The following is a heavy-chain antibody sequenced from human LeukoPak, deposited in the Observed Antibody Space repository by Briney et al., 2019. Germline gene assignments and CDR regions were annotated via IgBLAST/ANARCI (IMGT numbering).Heavy chain of an antibody. CDR3: AKVSGSTSSPSHWFDP. Sequence: AGSLTLTCAASGFTFSSYGMHWVRQAPGKGLEWVAVISYDGSNKYYADSVKGRFTISRDNSKNTLYLQMNSLRAEDTAVYYCAKVSGSTSSPSHWFDPWGQGRLLTVSS. D-gene: IGHD2-2*01. CDR1: GFTFSSYG. J-gene: IGHJ5*02. V-gene: IGHV3-30*18. CDR2: ISYDGSNK.